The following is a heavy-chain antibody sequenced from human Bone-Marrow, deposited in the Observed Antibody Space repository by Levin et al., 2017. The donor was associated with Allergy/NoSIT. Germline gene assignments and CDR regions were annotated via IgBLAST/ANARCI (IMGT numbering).Heavy chain of an antibody. D-gene: IGHD2-21*02. CDR2: FDPEDGET. J-gene: IGHJ5*02. Sequence: ASVKVSCKVSGYTLTELPMHWVRQAPGKGLEWMGGFDPEDGETMYAKKFEGRVTMTEDTSTDTAYMELSSLRSDDTAVYYCATTVGVTVVPWVRAWFDPWGQGTLVTVSS. V-gene: IGHV1-24*01. CDR1: GYTLTELP. CDR3: ATTVGVTVVPWVRAWFDP.